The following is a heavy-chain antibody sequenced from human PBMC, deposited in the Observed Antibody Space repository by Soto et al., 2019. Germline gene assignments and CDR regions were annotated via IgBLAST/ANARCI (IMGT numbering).Heavy chain of an antibody. Sequence: TGGSLRLSCAASGFTVSSNFMTWVRQAPGKGLEWVSVIYSGGSTSYADSVRGRFTISRDNSKNTLYLHMNSLRGEDTAVYYCASAQYSSGWSDAFDIWGQGTMVTVSS. V-gene: IGHV3-53*01. CDR1: GFTVSSNF. D-gene: IGHD6-19*01. CDR3: ASAQYSSGWSDAFDI. J-gene: IGHJ3*02. CDR2: IYSGGST.